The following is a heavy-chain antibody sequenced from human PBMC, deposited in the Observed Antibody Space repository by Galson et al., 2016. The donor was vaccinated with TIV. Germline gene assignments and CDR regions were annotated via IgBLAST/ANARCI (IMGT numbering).Heavy chain of an antibody. CDR2: ISGTGEIT. CDR3: ARLYYSSGWNFDY. D-gene: IGHD6-19*01. CDR1: GFTFNNYA. Sequence: SLRLSCAASGFTFNNYAMTWVRQAPGKGLEWVSTISGTGEITVYADSVRGHFIISRDNSKNTLYLQMNNLRAEDTAVYYCARLYYSSGWNFDYWGQGTLVTVSS. J-gene: IGHJ4*02. V-gene: IGHV3-23*01.